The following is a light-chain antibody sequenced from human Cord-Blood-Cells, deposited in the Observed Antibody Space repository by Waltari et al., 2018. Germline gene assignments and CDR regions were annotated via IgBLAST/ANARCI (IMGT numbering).Light chain of an antibody. CDR3: QQYNSDTYT. CDR1: QSISSW. J-gene: IGKJ2*01. CDR2: KAS. Sequence: DIQMTQSPSTLSASVGDRVTITCRASQSISSWLAWYQQKPGKAPKLLIYKASSLESGVPSRFGGSGAGTEFTLTISSLQPDDFATEYCQQYNSDTYTFGQGTKLEIK. V-gene: IGKV1-5*03.